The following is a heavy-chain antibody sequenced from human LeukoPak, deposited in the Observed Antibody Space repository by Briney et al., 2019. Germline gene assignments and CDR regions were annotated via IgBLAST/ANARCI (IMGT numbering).Heavy chain of an antibody. Sequence: SETLSLTCTVSGGSISNYYWTWIRQPPGKGLEWIGEIYHSGSTNYNPSLKSRVTISVDKSKNQFSLKLSSVTAADTAVYYCARLHGTEDFWGQGTLVTVSS. CDR2: IYHSGST. CDR3: ARLHGTEDF. D-gene: IGHD5-24*01. CDR1: GGSISNYY. V-gene: IGHV4-59*12. J-gene: IGHJ4*02.